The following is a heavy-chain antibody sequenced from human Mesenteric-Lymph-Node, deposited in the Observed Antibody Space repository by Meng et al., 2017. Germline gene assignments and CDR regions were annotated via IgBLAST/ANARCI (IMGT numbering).Heavy chain of an antibody. J-gene: IGHJ4*02. D-gene: IGHD3-10*01. CDR2: INHGGTT. V-gene: IGHV4-34*10. Sequence: QVHLQEPGPGLVKPSETLSLTCAVYGGSFSGFYWTWIRQPPGKGLEWIGEINHGGTTTYNPSLKSRVSISVDTSKSQFSLKLDSVTAADTAVYYCARGEVDARLRHWGQGTLVTVSS. CDR3: ARGEVDARLRH. CDR1: GGSFSGFY.